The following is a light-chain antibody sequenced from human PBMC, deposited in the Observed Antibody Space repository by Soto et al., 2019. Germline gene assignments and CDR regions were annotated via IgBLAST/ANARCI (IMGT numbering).Light chain of an antibody. J-gene: IGKJ2*01. CDR2: AAS. CDR1: QTIQRY. CDR3: QQSNGSPFT. Sequence: DIQMTQSPFSLSASVGDRVTITCRASQTIQRYLNWYQQKPGKAPKLLIYAASTLESGVPSRFSGSGSGTYFTLTISSLQPEDFASYFCQQSNGSPFTFGQGTKVEI. V-gene: IGKV1-39*01.